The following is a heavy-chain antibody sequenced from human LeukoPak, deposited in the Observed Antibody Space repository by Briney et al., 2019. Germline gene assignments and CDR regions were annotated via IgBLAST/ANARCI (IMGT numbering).Heavy chain of an antibody. Sequence: GASVKVSCKASGYTFTSYYMHWVRQAPGQGLEWMGIINPSGGSTSYAQKFQGRVTMTRDTSTSTVYMELSSLRSEDTAVHYCARDSHGDDYYYGMDVWGQGTTVTVSS. D-gene: IGHD4-17*01. CDR3: ARDSHGDDYYYGMDV. CDR1: GYTFTSYY. V-gene: IGHV1-46*01. CDR2: INPSGGST. J-gene: IGHJ6*02.